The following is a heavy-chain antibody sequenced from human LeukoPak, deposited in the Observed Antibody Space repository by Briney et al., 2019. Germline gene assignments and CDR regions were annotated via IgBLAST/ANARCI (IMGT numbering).Heavy chain of an antibody. CDR1: GYTFTDHY. J-gene: IGHJ5*02. CDR2: IKPNTGGT. V-gene: IGHV1-2*02. Sequence: ASAKVSCKASGYTFTDHYMHWVRQAPGQGFEWMGWIKPNTGGTHYAQKFQGRVTMTTDTSISTAYMELSSLTSDDTAVYYCARQAATGAWLDPWGQGTLVTVSS. D-gene: IGHD6-25*01. CDR3: ARQAATGAWLDP.